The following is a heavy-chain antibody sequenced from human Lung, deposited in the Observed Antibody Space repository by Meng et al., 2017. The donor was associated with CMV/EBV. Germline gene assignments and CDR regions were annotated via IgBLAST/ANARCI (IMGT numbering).Heavy chain of an antibody. D-gene: IGHD3-22*01. Sequence: SETXSLXXTVSGGSISSSSYYWGWIRQPPGKGLEWIGSIYYSGSTYYNPSLKSRVTISVDTSKNQFSLKLSSVTAADTAVYYCARQGSVYYYDSSGQSPDYWGQGXLVTVSS. CDR3: ARQGSVYYYDSSGQSPDY. CDR1: GGSISSSSYY. J-gene: IGHJ4*02. V-gene: IGHV4-39*01. CDR2: IYYSGST.